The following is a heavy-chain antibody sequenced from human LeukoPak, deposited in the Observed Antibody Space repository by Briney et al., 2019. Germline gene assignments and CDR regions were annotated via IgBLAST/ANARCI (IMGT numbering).Heavy chain of an antibody. CDR2: INPNSGDT. V-gene: IGHV1-2*02. D-gene: IGHD2-21*02. Sequence: PSVMVSCKASGYTFTGYSIHWVRQAPGQGLEWMGCINPNSGDTNYPQKFQDRVTLSRDTSISTAYMELTDLRSDDTAMYYCARPNGDYYNWFDPWGQGTLVTVSS. CDR3: ARPNGDYYNWFDP. CDR1: GYTFTGYS. J-gene: IGHJ5*02.